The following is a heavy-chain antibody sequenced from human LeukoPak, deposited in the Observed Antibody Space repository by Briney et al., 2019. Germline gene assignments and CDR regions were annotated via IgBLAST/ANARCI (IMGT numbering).Heavy chain of an antibody. D-gene: IGHD2-15*01. J-gene: IGHJ5*02. V-gene: IGHV3-7*05. CDR2: IKEDGSEK. Sequence: PGESLRLSCAASGFTFSNAWMSWVRQAPGKGLEWVANIKEDGSEKYYVDSVKGRFTISRDNPKNSLYLQMNSLRAEDTAVYYCARVYCSGGSCYKSNWFDTWGQGTLVTVSS. CDR3: ARVYCSGGSCYKSNWFDT. CDR1: GFTFSNAW.